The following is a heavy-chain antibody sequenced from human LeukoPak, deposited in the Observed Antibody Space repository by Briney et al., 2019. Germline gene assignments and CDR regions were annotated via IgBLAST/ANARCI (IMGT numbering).Heavy chain of an antibody. Sequence: SETLSLTCTVSGGSISSGSYYWSWFRQPAGKGLEWIGCIYTSGSTNCNPSLKSRVTISVDTSKNQFSLKLSSVTAADTAVYYCARGSPLKYCSGGSCLLSWGQGTLVTVSS. J-gene: IGHJ5*02. CDR3: ARGSPLKYCSGGSCLLS. V-gene: IGHV4-61*02. CDR1: GGSISSGSYY. D-gene: IGHD2-15*01. CDR2: IYTSGST.